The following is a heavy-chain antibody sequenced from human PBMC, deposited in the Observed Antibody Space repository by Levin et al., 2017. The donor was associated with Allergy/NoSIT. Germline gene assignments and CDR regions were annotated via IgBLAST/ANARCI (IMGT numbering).Heavy chain of an antibody. CDR1: GFTFSSYS. Sequence: GGSLRLSCAASGFTFSSYSMNWVRQAPGKGLEWVSYISSSSSTIYYADSVKGRFTISRDNAKNSLYLQMNSLRDEDTAVYYCARGYCSRGSCYSRLAFDIWGQGTMVTVSS. CDR3: ARGYCSRGSCYSRLAFDI. J-gene: IGHJ3*02. CDR2: ISSSSSTI. D-gene: IGHD2-15*01. V-gene: IGHV3-48*02.